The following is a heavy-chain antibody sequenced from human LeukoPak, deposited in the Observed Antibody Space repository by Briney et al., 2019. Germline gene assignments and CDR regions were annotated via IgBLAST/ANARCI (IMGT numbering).Heavy chain of an antibody. CDR1: GFTFSSYG. Sequence: GRSLRLSCAASGFTFSSYGMHWVRQAPGKGLEWVAVIWYDGSNKYYGDSVKGRFTISRDNSKNTLYLQMNSLRAEDTAVYCCARDRYSSSWYLDYWGQGTLVTVSS. J-gene: IGHJ4*02. CDR3: ARDRYSSSWYLDY. D-gene: IGHD6-13*01. V-gene: IGHV3-33*01. CDR2: IWYDGSNK.